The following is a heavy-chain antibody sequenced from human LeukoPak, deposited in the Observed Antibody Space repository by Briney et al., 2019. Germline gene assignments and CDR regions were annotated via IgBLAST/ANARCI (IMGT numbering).Heavy chain of an antibody. CDR1: GYTFTGYY. CDR2: INPNSGGT. CDR3: AREGVDWNHSVYYFDY. D-gene: IGHD1-1*01. V-gene: IGHV1-2*02. Sequence: GASVKVSCKVSGYTFTGYYMHWVRQAPGQGLEWMGWINPNSGGTNYAQKFQGRVTMTRDTSISTAYMELSRLRSDDTAVYYCAREGVDWNHSVYYFDYWGQGTLVTVSS. J-gene: IGHJ4*02.